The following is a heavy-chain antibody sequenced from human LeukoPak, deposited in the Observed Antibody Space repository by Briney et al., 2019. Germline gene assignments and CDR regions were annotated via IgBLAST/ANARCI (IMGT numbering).Heavy chain of an antibody. CDR2: IYTSGST. D-gene: IGHD2-2*01. CDR1: GGSFSGYY. CDR3: ARDRGYCSSTSCYYWFDP. Sequence: PSETLSLTCAVYGGSFSGYYWSWIRQPPGKGLEWIGRIYTSGSTNYNPSLKSRVTISVDTSKNQFSLKLSSVTAADTAVYYCARDRGYCSSTSCYYWFDPWGQGTLVTVSS. V-gene: IGHV4-59*10. J-gene: IGHJ5*02.